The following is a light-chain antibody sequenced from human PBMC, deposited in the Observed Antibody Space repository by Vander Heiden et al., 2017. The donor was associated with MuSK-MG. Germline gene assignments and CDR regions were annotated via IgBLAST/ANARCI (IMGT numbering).Light chain of an antibody. Sequence: QSALTQPASVPGPPGQSITTSSTGTISDVGGYNYVSWYQQHPGKARKLMIYDVSNRPSGVANRFSGSKSGNTASLTISGLQAEDEADYYCSSYTSSSTRVFGGGTKLTVL. CDR1: ISDVGGYNY. CDR2: DVS. CDR3: SSYTSSSTRV. J-gene: IGLJ3*02. V-gene: IGLV2-14*03.